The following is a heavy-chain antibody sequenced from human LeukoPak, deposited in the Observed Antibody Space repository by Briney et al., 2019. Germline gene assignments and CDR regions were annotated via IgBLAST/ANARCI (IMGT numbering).Heavy chain of an antibody. CDR3: ARDPAYYSSGSYSDAFDI. CDR2: TSYDGSNK. D-gene: IGHD3-10*01. Sequence: GGSLRLSCAASGFTFSTYAMNWVRQAPGKGLEWVAVTSYDGSNKHYTDSVKGRFTISRDNSKNTLYLQMNSLRAEDTAVYYCARDPAYYSSGSYSDAFDIWGQGTMVTVSS. V-gene: IGHV3-30-3*01. CDR1: GFTFSTYA. J-gene: IGHJ3*02.